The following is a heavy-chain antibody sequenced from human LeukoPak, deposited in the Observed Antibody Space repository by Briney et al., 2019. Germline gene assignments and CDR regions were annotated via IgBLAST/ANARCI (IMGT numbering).Heavy chain of an antibody. Sequence: GRSLRLSCAASGFTFDDYAMHWVRQAPGKGLEWVANIKQDGSEKYYVDSVKGRFTISRDNAKNSLYLQMNSLRAEDTAVYYCARGFRITIFGVVAFDIWGQGTMVTVSS. V-gene: IGHV3-7*01. CDR1: GFTFDDYA. J-gene: IGHJ3*02. D-gene: IGHD3-3*01. CDR2: IKQDGSEK. CDR3: ARGFRITIFGVVAFDI.